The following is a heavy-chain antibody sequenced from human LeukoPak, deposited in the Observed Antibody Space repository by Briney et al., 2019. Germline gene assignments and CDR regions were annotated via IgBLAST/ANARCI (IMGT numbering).Heavy chain of an antibody. J-gene: IGHJ4*02. CDR3: ARAVRDFWSGQTYYFDY. CDR1: GFTFSSYS. V-gene: IGHV3-21*01. Sequence: PGGSLRLSCAASGFTFSSYSMNWVRQAPGKGLEWVSSISSSSSYIYYADSVKGRFTISRDNAKNSLYLQMNSLRAEDTAVYYCARAVRDFWSGQTYYFDYWGQGTLVTVSS. CDR2: ISSSSSYI. D-gene: IGHD3-3*01.